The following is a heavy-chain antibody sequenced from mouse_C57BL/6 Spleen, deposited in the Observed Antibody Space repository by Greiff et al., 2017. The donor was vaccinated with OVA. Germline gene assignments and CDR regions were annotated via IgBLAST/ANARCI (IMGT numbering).Heavy chain of an antibody. CDR3: ARDYGHLFAY. CDR1: GFTLSDYG. V-gene: IGHV5-17*01. CDR2: ISSGSSTI. J-gene: IGHJ3*01. D-gene: IGHD1-1*02. Sequence: EVQLVESGGGLVKPGGSLKLSCAASGFTLSDYGMHWVRQAPEKGLEWVAYISSGSSTIYYADKVKGRFTISRDNAKNTLFLQMTSLRSEDTAMYYCARDYGHLFAYWGQGTLVTVSA.